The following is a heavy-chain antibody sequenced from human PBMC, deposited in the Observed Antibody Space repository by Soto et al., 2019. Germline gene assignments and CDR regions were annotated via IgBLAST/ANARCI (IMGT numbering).Heavy chain of an antibody. D-gene: IGHD2-15*01. CDR3: ARRYCSGGSCYSDY. CDR1: GYSFTTYY. V-gene: IGHV5-51*01. Sequence: GESLKISCKGSGYSFTTYYIGWVRQMPGKGLEWMGMIYPGDSDTKYSPSFQGQVTISVDRSITTAYLQWSSLKASDTAMYYCARRYCSGGSCYSDYWGQGTLVTVSS. CDR2: IYPGDSDT. J-gene: IGHJ4*02.